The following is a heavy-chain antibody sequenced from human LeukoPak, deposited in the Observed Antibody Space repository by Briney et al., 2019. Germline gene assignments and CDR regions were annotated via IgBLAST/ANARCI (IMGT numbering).Heavy chain of an antibody. CDR1: GFTFSSPW. V-gene: IGHV3-74*01. Sequence: GGSLRLSCAASGFTFSSPWMHWVRQAPGKGLVWVSRINSDGSATAYADSVKGRFTISRDNAENTLYLQMNSLRAEDTAVYYCARGTAGYHSSYFDYWGQGTLVTVSS. CDR2: INSDGSAT. CDR3: ARGTAGYHSSYFDY. J-gene: IGHJ4*02. D-gene: IGHD3-16*02.